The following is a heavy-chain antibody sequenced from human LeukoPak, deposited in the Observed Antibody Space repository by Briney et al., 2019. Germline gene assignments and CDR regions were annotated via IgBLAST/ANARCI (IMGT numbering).Heavy chain of an antibody. CDR3: ARGPGVAYYYGMDV. Sequence: PSESLSLTCTVSRGSISGYYWSWIRQPPGKGPEWIGYTYYSGSPNYNPSLKSRVTISVDTSKNQFSLKLSSVTAADTAVYYCARGPGVAYYYGMDVWGQGTTVTVSS. J-gene: IGHJ6*02. CDR2: TYYSGSP. CDR1: RGSISGYY. D-gene: IGHD3-3*01. V-gene: IGHV4-59*01.